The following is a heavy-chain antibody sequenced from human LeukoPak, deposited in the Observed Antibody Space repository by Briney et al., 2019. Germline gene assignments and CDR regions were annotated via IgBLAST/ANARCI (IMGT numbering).Heavy chain of an antibody. Sequence: GSLRLSCAASGFTFDDYGMSWVRQAPGKGLEWVSTISGGGGSTFYADSVKGRFTISRDNSKNTLYLQMNSLRAEDTAVYYCAKGRGWLQFFDYWGQGTLVTVSS. D-gene: IGHD5-24*01. J-gene: IGHJ4*02. CDR2: ISGGGGST. V-gene: IGHV3-23*01. CDR1: GFTFDDYG. CDR3: AKGRGWLQFFDY.